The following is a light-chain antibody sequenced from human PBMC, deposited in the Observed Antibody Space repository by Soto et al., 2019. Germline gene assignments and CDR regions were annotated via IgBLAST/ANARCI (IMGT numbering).Light chain of an antibody. CDR2: DVS. CDR3: SSYTTSNPYV. CDR1: SSDVGYYHF. V-gene: IGLV2-14*01. J-gene: IGLJ1*01. Sequence: QSALTQPASVSGSPGQSITISCTGTSSDVGYYHFVSWYQHHPGKAPKLLTYDVSNRPSGVSNRFSGSKSGNTASLTISGLQAEDEADYYCSSYTTSNPYVFGTGTKVTVL.